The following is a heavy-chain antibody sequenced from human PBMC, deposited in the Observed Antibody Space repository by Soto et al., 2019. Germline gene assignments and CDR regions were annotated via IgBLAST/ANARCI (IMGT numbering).Heavy chain of an antibody. D-gene: IGHD2-15*01. Sequence: SETLSLTCAVYGGSFSGYYWSWIRQPPGKGLEWIGEINHSGSTNYNPSLKSRVTISVDTSKNQFSLKLSSVTAADTAVYYCARWGSGGSRPVDYWGQGTLVTVSS. J-gene: IGHJ4*02. CDR3: ARWGSGGSRPVDY. CDR1: GGSFSGYY. V-gene: IGHV4-34*01. CDR2: INHSGST.